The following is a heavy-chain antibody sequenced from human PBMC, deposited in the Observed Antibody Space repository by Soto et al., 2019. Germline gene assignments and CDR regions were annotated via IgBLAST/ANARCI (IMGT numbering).Heavy chain of an antibody. J-gene: IGHJ4*02. V-gene: IGHV4-39*07. CDR2: INHSGSS. CDR3: ARGLFSGTSYSGGWYYFDN. Sequence: SETLSLTCTVSGGSVSSGSYHWSWIRQSPGKGLQWIGQINHSGSSYYNPSLKSRVTISLLSSSDRFSLELSSVTAADTAVYYCARGLFSGTSYSGGWYYFDNWSQGTLVTVSS. D-gene: IGHD1-26*01. CDR1: GGSVSSGSYH.